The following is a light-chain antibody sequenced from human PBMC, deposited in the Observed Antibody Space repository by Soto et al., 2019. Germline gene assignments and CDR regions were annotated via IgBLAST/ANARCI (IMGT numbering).Light chain of an antibody. CDR3: QQYNNWPRT. CDR1: QSVRSSN. CDR2: GAS. V-gene: IGKV3-15*01. J-gene: IGKJ1*01. Sequence: EIMLTHSPATLSLSPGERATLSSGVIQSVRSSNLAWYQQKPGQAPRLLIYGASTRATGIPARFSGSGSGTEFTLTISSLQAEDFAVYYCQQYNNWPRTFGEGTKVDI.